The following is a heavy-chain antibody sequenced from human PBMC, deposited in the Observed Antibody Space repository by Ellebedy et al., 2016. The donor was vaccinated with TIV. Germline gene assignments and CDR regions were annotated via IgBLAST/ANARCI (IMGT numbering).Heavy chain of an antibody. J-gene: IGHJ4*02. CDR1: GGTFSSYA. CDR3: AAVVVAGDFDY. CDR2: IIPIFGTA. Sequence: AASVKVSCKASGGTFSSYAISWVRQAPGQGLEWMGGIIPIFGTANYAQKFQGRVTITADESTSTAYMELSSLRSEDTAVYYCAAVVVAGDFDYWGQGTLVTVSS. V-gene: IGHV1-69*13. D-gene: IGHD2-15*01.